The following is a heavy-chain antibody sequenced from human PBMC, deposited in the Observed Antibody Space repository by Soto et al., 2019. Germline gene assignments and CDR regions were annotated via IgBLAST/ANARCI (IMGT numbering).Heavy chain of an antibody. CDR2: IKQDGSEK. CDR3: ARGLSDSGSYYYYYMDV. J-gene: IGHJ6*03. CDR1: GFTFSSYW. Sequence: GGSLRLSCAASGFTFSSYWMSWVRQAPGKGLEWVANIKQDGSEKYYGDSVKGRFTSSRDNAKNSLYLQMNSLRAEDTAVYYCARGLSDSGSYYYYYMDVWGKGTTVTVSS. D-gene: IGHD1-26*01. V-gene: IGHV3-7*03.